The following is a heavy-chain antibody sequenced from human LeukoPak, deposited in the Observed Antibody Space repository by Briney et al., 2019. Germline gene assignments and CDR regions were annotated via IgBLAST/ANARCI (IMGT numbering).Heavy chain of an antibody. V-gene: IGHV3-11*01. CDR2: ITSSGTTT. Sequence: GGSLRLFCAASGFSFNDYSISWIRQAPGKGLEWLSYITSSGTTTYYADSMMGRFTISRDNAKHSLYLQMNSLRAEDTAVYYCAMGLSAAILGGFDYWGQGTLVTVSS. CDR1: GFSFNDYS. J-gene: IGHJ4*02. D-gene: IGHD2-2*01. CDR3: AMGLSAAILGGFDY.